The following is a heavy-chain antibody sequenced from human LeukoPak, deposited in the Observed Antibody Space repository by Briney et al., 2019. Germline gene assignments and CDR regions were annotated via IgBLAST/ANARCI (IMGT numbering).Heavy chain of an antibody. CDR2: ISAYNGNT. CDR3: ARGGGTPYSGSYRAFDI. Sequence: GASVKVSCKASGYTFTSYGISWVRQAPGQGLEWMGWISAYNGNTNYAQKLQGRVTMTTDTSTSTAYMELRSLRSDDTAVYYCARGGGTPYSGSYRAFDIWGQGTMVTVSS. CDR1: GYTFTSYG. V-gene: IGHV1-18*01. D-gene: IGHD1-26*01. J-gene: IGHJ3*02.